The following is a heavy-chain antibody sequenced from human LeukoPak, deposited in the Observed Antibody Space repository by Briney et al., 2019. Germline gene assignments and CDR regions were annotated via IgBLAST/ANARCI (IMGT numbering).Heavy chain of an antibody. CDR2: ISNDGSNK. CDR1: GFTFSSYG. D-gene: IGHD6-13*01. J-gene: IGHJ2*01. CDR3: AKRIAGSATGVWWYLDL. V-gene: IGHV3-30*18. Sequence: GGSLRLSCAASGFTFSSYGMSWVRQAPGKGLEWVAIISNDGSNKHYADSVKGRFTVSRDNSENTLYLQMNSLRAEDTAMYYCAKRIAGSATGVWWYLDLWGRGTLVTVSS.